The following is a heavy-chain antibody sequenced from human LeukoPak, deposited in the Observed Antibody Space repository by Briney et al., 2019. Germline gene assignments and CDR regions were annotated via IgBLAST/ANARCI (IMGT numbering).Heavy chain of an antibody. Sequence: SETLSLTCTVSGGSISSSSYYWGWIRQPPGKGLEWIGSIYYSGSTYYNPSLKSRVTISVDTSKNQFSLKLSPVTAADTAVYYRARDSPVFGVVADHFGIWGQGTMVSVSS. D-gene: IGHD3-3*01. CDR1: GGSISSSSYY. CDR2: IYYSGST. J-gene: IGHJ3*02. CDR3: ARDSPVFGVVADHFGI. V-gene: IGHV4-39*07.